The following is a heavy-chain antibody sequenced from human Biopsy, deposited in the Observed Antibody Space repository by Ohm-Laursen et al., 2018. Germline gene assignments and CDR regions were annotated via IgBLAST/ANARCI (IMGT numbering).Heavy chain of an antibody. V-gene: IGHV4-61*01. CDR1: GGSVGSGTFH. CDR2: IYYSGRP. J-gene: IGHJ6*02. D-gene: IGHD1-20*01. CDR3: ARVDRYNFDHYIMDA. Sequence: SDTLSLTCSVSGGSVGSGTFHWSWIRQSPGKGLEWIAYIYYSGRPNYNPSLKGRVVISVDRSRNQFFLKLTSATAADTAIYYCARVDRYNFDHYIMDAWGRGTTVTVSS.